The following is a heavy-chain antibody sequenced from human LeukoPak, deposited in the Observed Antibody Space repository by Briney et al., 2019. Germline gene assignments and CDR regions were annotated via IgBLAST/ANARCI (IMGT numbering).Heavy chain of an antibody. D-gene: IGHD3-22*01. CDR3: ARDKGYYYDSSGYPDY. CDR2: ISSSGSTI. Sequence: GGSLRLSCAASGFTFSDYYMSWIRQAPGKGLEWVSYISSSGSTIYYADSVKGRLTISRDNAKNSLYLQMNSLRAEDTAVYYCARDKGYYYDSSGYPDYWGQGTLVTVSS. J-gene: IGHJ4*02. CDR1: GFTFSDYY. V-gene: IGHV3-11*04.